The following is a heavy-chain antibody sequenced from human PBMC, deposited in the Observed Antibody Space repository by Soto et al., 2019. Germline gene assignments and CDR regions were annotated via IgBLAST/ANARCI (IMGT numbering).Heavy chain of an antibody. CDR1: GFTFSTYA. V-gene: IGHV3-23*01. Sequence: GGSQRLSCAASGFTFSTYAMTWVRQAPGRGLEWVSTMLHDETPFYTGSVKGRFTISRDNVRGTLYLQMNGLRVEDEALYFCAKDLFPTSGQRFFFESWGQGSLGTVSS. J-gene: IGHJ4*02. CDR2: MLHDETP. CDR3: AKDLFPTSGQRFFFES. D-gene: IGHD2-21*01.